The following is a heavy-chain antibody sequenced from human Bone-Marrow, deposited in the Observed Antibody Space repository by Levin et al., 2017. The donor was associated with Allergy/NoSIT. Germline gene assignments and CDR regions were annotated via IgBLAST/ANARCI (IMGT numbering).Heavy chain of an antibody. CDR2: MLPSGAA. J-gene: IGHJ5*02. D-gene: IGHD3-22*01. CDR3: TRGGYYIFDP. CDR1: GASITTSRW. Sequence: SETLSLTCAVSGASITTSRWWTWVRQPPGKGLEWIGEMLPSGAANYNPSLKSRVTISIEESKNQFSLKLSSVTAADTAVYFCTRGGYYIFDPWGQGTLVTVSS. V-gene: IGHV4-4*02.